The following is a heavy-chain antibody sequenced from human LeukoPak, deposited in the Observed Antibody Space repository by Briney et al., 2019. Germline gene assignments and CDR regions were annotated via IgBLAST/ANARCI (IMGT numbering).Heavy chain of an antibody. CDR3: ARAPDITPFFDY. CDR2: ISFDGINK. J-gene: IGHJ4*02. Sequence: GGSLRLSCAASGFTFSSYGMHWVRQAPGKGLEWVAVISFDGINKHYADSVKGRSTISRDNSKNILYLEMNSLRAEDTAVYYCARAPDITPFFDYWGQGTLVTVSS. D-gene: IGHD3-10*01. V-gene: IGHV3-30*19. CDR1: GFTFSSYG.